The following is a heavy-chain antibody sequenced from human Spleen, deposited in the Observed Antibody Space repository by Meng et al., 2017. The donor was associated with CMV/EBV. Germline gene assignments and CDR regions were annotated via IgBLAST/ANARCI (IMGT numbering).Heavy chain of an antibody. CDR1: GFTFSSYT. CDR3: ANSSEGPYYYGSGSYTYGY. J-gene: IGHJ4*02. V-gene: IGHV3-48*04. CDR2: ISSSGRAV. D-gene: IGHD3-10*01. Sequence: GESLKISCTASGFTFSSYTMNWVRQPPGKGLEWVSYISSSGRAVHYADSLRGRFTVSRDNAKNSLYLQMNSLRADDTAVYYCANSSEGPYYYGSGSYTYGYWGQGTLVTVSS.